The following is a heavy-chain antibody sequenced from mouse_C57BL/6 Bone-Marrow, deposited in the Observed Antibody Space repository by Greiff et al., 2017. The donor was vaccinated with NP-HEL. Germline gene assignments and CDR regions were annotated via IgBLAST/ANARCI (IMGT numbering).Heavy chain of an antibody. J-gene: IGHJ4*01. D-gene: IGHD4-1*01. CDR2: ISNGGGST. CDR1: GFTFSDYY. V-gene: IGHV5-12*01. CDR3: ARLWDDYAMDY. Sequence: DVMLVESGGGLVQPGGSLKLSCAASGFTFSDYYMYWVRQTPEKRLEWVAYISNGGGSTYYPDTVKGRFTISRDNAKNTLYLQMSRLKSEDTAMYYCARLWDDYAMDYWGQGTSVTVSS.